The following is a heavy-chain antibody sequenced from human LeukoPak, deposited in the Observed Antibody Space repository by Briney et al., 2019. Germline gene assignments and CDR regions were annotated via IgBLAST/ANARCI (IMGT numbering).Heavy chain of an antibody. V-gene: IGHV4-34*01. J-gene: IGHJ4*02. D-gene: IGHD3-3*01. CDR3: ARNPTYYDFWSGYPQPAYYFDY. CDR1: GGSISSYY. CDR2: INHSGST. Sequence: SETLSLTCTVSGGSISSYYWSWIRQPPGKGLEWIGEINHSGSTNYNPSLKSRVTISVDTSKNQFSLKLSSVTAADTAEYYCARNPTYYDFWSGYPQPAYYFDYWGQGTLVTVSS.